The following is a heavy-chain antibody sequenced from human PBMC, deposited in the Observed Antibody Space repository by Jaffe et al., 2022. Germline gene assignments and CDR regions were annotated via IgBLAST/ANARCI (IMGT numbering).Heavy chain of an antibody. CDR2: IGTAGDT. Sequence: EVQLVESGGGLVQPGGSLRLSCAASGFTFSSYDMHWVRQATGKGLEWVSAIGTAGDTYYPGSVKGRFTISRENAKNSLYLQMNSLRAGDTAVYYCARGGRITIFGVAEPPFDYWGQGTLVTVSS. J-gene: IGHJ4*02. CDR1: GFTFSSYD. CDR3: ARGGRITIFGVAEPPFDY. D-gene: IGHD3-3*01. V-gene: IGHV3-13*01.